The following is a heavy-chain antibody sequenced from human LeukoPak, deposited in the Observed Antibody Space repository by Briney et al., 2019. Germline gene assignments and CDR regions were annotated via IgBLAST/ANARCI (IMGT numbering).Heavy chain of an antibody. CDR3: ARGVVVVPAAIHGWFDP. D-gene: IGHD2-2*01. CDR1: GGTFSSYA. J-gene: IGHJ5*02. Sequence: SVKVSCKASGGTFSSYAISWVRQAPGQGLEWMGRIIPILGIANYAQKFQGRVTITADKSTSTAYMELSSLRSEDTAVYYCARGVVVVPAAIHGWFDPWGQGTLVTVPS. V-gene: IGHV1-69*04. CDR2: IIPILGIA.